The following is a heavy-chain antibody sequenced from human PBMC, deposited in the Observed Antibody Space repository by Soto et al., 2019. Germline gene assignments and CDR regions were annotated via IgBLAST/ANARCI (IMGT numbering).Heavy chain of an antibody. V-gene: IGHV4-39*01. J-gene: IGHJ6*03. CDR3: ARISVASRYMDV. CDR2: SYYSGST. Sequence: QLQLEESGPGLVKPSETLSLTCTVSGGSISSSSYYWGWIRQSPGKGLEWIGGSYYSGSTYYSPSLKSRVTISGDTSKKQISLRLSSVTAADTAVYYCARISVASRYMDVWGKGTTVTVSS. D-gene: IGHD5-12*01. CDR1: GGSISSSSYY.